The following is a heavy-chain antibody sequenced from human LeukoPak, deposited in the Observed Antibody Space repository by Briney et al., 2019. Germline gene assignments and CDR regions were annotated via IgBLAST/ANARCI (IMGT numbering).Heavy chain of an antibody. CDR2: ISDTVRDT. J-gene: IGHJ4*02. Sequence: GGTLRLSCAASGFTFSAYGMSWVRQAPGKGLEWVSHISDTVRDTWYANSVKGRFIISRDNSRDTVYLQMSSLRPEDTALYFCAKDNYGGIFASWGQGTLVTVSS. CDR1: GFTFSAYG. V-gene: IGHV3-23*01. CDR3: AKDNYGGIFAS. D-gene: IGHD4-17*01.